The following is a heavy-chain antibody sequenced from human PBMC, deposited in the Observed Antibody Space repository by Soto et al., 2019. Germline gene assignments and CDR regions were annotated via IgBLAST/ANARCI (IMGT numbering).Heavy chain of an antibody. V-gene: IGHV3-48*01. CDR2: ITGSSSSI. CDR1: GFAFSTHS. J-gene: IGHJ4*02. D-gene: IGHD5-12*01. Sequence: EVQLVESGGGLVQPGGSLRLSCAASGFAFSTHSMNWVRQAPGKGLEWVSHITGSSSSIYYADSVKGRFTISRDNAKNSLYLQMTSLRGEDAAVYYCGRDPIRGYDYFDYWGQGTLVTVSS. CDR3: GRDPIRGYDYFDY.